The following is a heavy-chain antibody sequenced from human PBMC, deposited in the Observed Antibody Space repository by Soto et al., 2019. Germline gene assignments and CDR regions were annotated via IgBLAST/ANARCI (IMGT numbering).Heavy chain of an antibody. CDR2: ISASGGNT. Sequence: EVQLLESGGGLVQPGGSLRLSCTGSGFIFSTFAMSWVRQAPGKGLEWLSAISASGGNTYYPDSVKGRFTISRDISENTPYLQMSSLGGEDTAVYHCAKGPTSTVEGAFDLWGRGTMVTVSS. J-gene: IGHJ3*01. CDR3: AKGPTSTVEGAFDL. D-gene: IGHD4-17*01. V-gene: IGHV3-23*01. CDR1: GFIFSTFA.